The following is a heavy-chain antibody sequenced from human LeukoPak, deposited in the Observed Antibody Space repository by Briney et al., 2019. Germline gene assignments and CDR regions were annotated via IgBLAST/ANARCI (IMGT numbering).Heavy chain of an antibody. D-gene: IGHD3-22*01. Sequence: GESLKISCKGSGYSFTSYWIGWVRQMPGKGLEWMGIIYPGDSDTRYSPSFQGQVTISADKSISTAYLQWSSLKASDTAMYYCARQVPYYYYSSGYSFRDYSGQGTLDTVSS. CDR1: GYSFTSYW. J-gene: IGHJ4*02. CDR3: ARQVPYYYYSSGYSFRDY. CDR2: IYPGDSDT. V-gene: IGHV5-51*01.